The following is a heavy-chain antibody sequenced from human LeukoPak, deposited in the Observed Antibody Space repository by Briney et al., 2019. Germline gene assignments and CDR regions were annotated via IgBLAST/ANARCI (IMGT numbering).Heavy chain of an antibody. CDR2: IDSDDDK. CDR3: ARIQAYGGNSEGNYFNY. Sequence: ESGPALVKPTQTLTVTCTFSGFSLSTGGMCVSWSRQPPGKALEWLALIDSDDDKLYSTSLKTRVTISKDTSKNQVVLTMTNMDPVDTATYYCARIQAYGGNSEGNYFNYWGQGTLVTVSS. J-gene: IGHJ4*02. CDR1: GFSLSTGGMC. V-gene: IGHV2-70*01. D-gene: IGHD4-23*01.